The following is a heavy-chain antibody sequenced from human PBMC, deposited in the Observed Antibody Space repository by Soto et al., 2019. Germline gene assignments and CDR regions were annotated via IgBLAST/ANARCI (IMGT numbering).Heavy chain of an antibody. CDR3: ARHQDYSNYDGLDYYYGMDV. Sequence: ASVKVSCKASGYTFTGYYMHWVRQAPGQGLEWMGWINPNSGGTNYAQKFQGWVTMTRDTSISTAYMELSRLRSDDTAMYYCARHQDYSNYDGLDYYYGMDVWGQGTTVTVSS. CDR1: GYTFTGYY. J-gene: IGHJ6*02. V-gene: IGHV1-2*04. D-gene: IGHD4-4*01. CDR2: INPNSGGT.